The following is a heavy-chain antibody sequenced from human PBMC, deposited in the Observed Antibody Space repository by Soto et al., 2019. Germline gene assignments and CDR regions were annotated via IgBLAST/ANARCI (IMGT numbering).Heavy chain of an antibody. D-gene: IGHD3-16*01. V-gene: IGHV4-59*01. CDR1: GVSIGSYY. J-gene: IGHJ4*02. CDR3: VREASVCYGHAIDH. Sequence: PSETLSLTFAVSGVSIGSYYWSWIRQPPGKGLEWIGYNYYSGNTNYNPSLNSRVTISADTSKNQFLLRVTAVTAADTAVYYCVREASVCYGHAIDHSGPGTLVTVSS. CDR2: NYYSGNT.